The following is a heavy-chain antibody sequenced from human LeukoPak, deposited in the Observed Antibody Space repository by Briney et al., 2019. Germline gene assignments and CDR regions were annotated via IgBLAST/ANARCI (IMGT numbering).Heavy chain of an antibody. V-gene: IGHV3-30-3*01. Sequence: GGSLRLSCAASGFTFSSYAMHWVRQAPGKGLEWVAVISYDGSNKYYADSVKGRFTISRDNSKNTLYLQMNSLRAEDTAVYYCARDNYYDSSGPTGYFDYWGQGTLVTVSS. CDR1: GFTFSSYA. CDR3: ARDNYYDSSGPTGYFDY. J-gene: IGHJ4*02. CDR2: ISYDGSNK. D-gene: IGHD3-22*01.